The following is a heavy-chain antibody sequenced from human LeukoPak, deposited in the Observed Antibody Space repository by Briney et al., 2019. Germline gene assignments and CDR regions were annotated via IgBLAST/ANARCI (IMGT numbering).Heavy chain of an antibody. V-gene: IGHV3-30*03. CDR2: ISYDGSSK. D-gene: IGHD2-2*01. J-gene: IGHJ5*02. CDR3: ARDHQLQNGNWFDP. Sequence: GGSLRLSCAASGFTFSSYDMHWVRQAPGKGLEWVAAISYDGSSKYYADSVMGRFSVSRDNSKNTLYLQLSSLRPEDTAVYYCARDHQLQNGNWFDPWGQGTLVTVSS. CDR1: GFTFSSYD.